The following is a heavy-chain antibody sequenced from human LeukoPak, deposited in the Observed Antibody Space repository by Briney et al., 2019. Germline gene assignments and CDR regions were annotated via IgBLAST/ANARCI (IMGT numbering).Heavy chain of an antibody. J-gene: IGHJ4*02. D-gene: IGHD3-10*01. CDR2: IKEDESEK. V-gene: IGHV3-7*01. Sequence: GGSLRLSCAASGFTFSTYWMSWVRQAPGKGLEWVANIKEDESEKYYVDSVKGRFTISRDNAQNSLNLQMNSLRPEDTAMYYCARGLAGHYYGSGSSFDYWGQGTLVTVSS. CDR1: GFTFSTYW. CDR3: ARGLAGHYYGSGSSFDY.